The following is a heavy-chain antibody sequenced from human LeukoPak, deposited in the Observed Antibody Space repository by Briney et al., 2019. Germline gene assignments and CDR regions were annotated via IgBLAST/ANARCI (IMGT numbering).Heavy chain of an antibody. J-gene: IGHJ4*02. Sequence: GASVKVSCKASGGTFSSYAISWVRQAPGQGLEWMGGIIPIFGTANYAQKLQGRVTITADKSTSTAYMELSSLRSEDTAVYYCARTEGGYDWGGFDYWGQGTLVTVSS. CDR1: GGTFSSYA. CDR3: ARTEGGYDWGGFDY. CDR2: IIPIFGTA. D-gene: IGHD5-12*01. V-gene: IGHV1-69*06.